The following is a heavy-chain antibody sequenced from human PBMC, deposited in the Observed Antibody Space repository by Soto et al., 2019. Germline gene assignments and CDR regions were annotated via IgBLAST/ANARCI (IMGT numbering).Heavy chain of an antibody. CDR3: ARSIAAAVSRGFDP. CDR1: GGTFSSYA. V-gene: IGHV1-69*13. D-gene: IGHD6-13*01. CDR2: IIPIFGIA. J-gene: IGHJ5*02. Sequence: AVKVSCKASGGTFSSYAISWVRQAPGQGLEWMGGIIPIFGIANYAQKFQGRVTITADESTSTAYMELSSLRSEDTAVYYCARSIAAAVSRGFDPWGQGTLVTVSS.